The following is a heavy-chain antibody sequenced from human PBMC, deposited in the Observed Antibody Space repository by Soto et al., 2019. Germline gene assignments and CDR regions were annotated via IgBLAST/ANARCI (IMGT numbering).Heavy chain of an antibody. CDR1: GYTFTSYD. D-gene: IGHD2-2*01. V-gene: IGHV1-8*01. J-gene: IGHJ4*02. CDR3: ATLWDIVLVPAYAY. Sequence: QVQLVQSGAEVKKPGASVKVSCKASGYTFTSYDINWVRQATGQGLEWMGWMNPNSGNTGYAKKFQGRVTMTRNTAIGTDDRARSSLRSEDTAVYYCATLWDIVLVPAYAYWGQGTLGTVSP. CDR2: MNPNSGNT.